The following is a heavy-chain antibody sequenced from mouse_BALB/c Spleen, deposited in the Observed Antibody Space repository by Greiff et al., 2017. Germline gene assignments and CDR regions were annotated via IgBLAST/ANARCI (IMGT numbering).Heavy chain of an antibody. J-gene: IGHJ4*01. CDR1: GFSLTSYG. CDR3: ARKGGYYGNYDAMDY. D-gene: IGHD2-1*01. CDR2: IWSGGST. Sequence: VQRVESGPGLVQPSQSLSITCTVSGFSLTSYGVHWVRQSPGKGLEWLGVIWSGGSTDYNAAFISRLSISKDNSKSQVFFKMNSLQANDTAIYYCARKGGYYGNYDAMDYWGQGTSVTVSS. V-gene: IGHV2-2*02.